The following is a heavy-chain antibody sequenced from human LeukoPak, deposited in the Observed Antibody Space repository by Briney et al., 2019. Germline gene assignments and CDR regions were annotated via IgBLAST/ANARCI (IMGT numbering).Heavy chain of an antibody. CDR2: ISSSSSYI. D-gene: IGHD2-2*01. J-gene: IGHJ4*02. V-gene: IGHV3-21*04. Sequence: GGSLRLSCAASGFTFSSYSMNWVRQAPGKGLEWVSSISSSSSYIHYADSVKGRFTISRDNSKNTLYLQMNSLRAEDTAVYYCARRTIVPAGPSFDYWGQGTLVTVSS. CDR3: ARRTIVPAGPSFDY. CDR1: GFTFSSYS.